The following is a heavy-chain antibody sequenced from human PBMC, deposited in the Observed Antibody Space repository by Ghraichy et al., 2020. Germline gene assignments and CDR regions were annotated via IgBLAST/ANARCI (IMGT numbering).Heavy chain of an antibody. J-gene: IGHJ3*02. V-gene: IGHV5-51*01. CDR2: IYPGDSDT. CDR3: ARQRGDYVRDAFDI. D-gene: IGHD4-17*01. Sequence: GESLNISCKGSGYSFSSYWIGWVRQMPGKGLECMGIIYPGDSDTRYSPSFQGQVTISADKSISTAYLQWSSLRASDTAMYYCARQRGDYVRDAFDIWGQGTMIIVSS. CDR1: GYSFSSYW.